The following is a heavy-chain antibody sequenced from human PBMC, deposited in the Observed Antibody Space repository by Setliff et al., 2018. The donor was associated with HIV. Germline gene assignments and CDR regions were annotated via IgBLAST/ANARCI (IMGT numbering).Heavy chain of an antibody. D-gene: IGHD1-7*01. J-gene: IGHJ6*02. CDR3: ARDQGLELRGDYYYYGMDV. V-gene: IGHV4-34*01. CDR1: GGSFNDYY. Sequence: KSSETLSLTCAVYGGSFNDYYWNWIRQPPGKGLEWIGEIHHTGHINYNPSFKSRTTMSLDMSRNQFSLKLTSVTAADSAVYYCARDQGLELRGDYYYYGMDVWGQGTTVTVSS. CDR2: IHHTGHI.